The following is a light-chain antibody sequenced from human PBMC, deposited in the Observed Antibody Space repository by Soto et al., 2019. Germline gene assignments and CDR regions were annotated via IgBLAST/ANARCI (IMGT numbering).Light chain of an antibody. J-gene: IGKJ1*01. CDR2: GAS. V-gene: IGKV3-15*01. CDR1: QSVSSN. CDR3: KQYNNWPPWT. Sequence: EIVMTQSPATLSVSPGERASLSCRASQSVSSNLAWYQYTPGQAPRLLIYGASTRATGIPARFSCSESGTEFTLTISSLQPEDFAVYYCKQYNNWPPWTYCQGTKVDI.